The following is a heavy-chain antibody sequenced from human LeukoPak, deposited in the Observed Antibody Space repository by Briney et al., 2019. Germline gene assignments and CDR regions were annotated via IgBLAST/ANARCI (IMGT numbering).Heavy chain of an antibody. CDR1: GRSISSSSYY. V-gene: IGHV4-39*07. D-gene: IGHD5-18*01. Sequence: PSDTLSLPCTVSGRSISSSSYYWRWSRQPPGKGLEWIGWIYYSGSTYYNPSLKSRVTISVDTSKNQFSLKLSSVTAADTAVYYCARLRGYSYGYQKYYFDYWGQGTLVTVSS. J-gene: IGHJ4*02. CDR2: IYYSGST. CDR3: ARLRGYSYGYQKYYFDY.